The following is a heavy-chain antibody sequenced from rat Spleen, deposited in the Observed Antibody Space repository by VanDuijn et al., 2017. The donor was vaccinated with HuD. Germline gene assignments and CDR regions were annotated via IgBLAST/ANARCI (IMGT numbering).Heavy chain of an antibody. Sequence: EVQLVESGGGLVQPGRSLKLSCAASGFTFSDYSMAWVRQAPTKGLEWVASISPSGGSTYYRDSVKGRFTVSRDNAKSTLYLQMNSLRSEDTATYYCKRKYTTDYYWYFDFWGPGTMVTVSS. CDR1: GFTFSDYS. CDR3: KRKYTTDYYWYFDF. V-gene: IGHV5-27*01. D-gene: IGHD1-6*01. CDR2: ISPSGGST. J-gene: IGHJ1*01.